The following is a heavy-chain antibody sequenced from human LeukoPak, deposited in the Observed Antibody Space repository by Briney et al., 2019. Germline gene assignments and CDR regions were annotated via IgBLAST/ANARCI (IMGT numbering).Heavy chain of an antibody. Sequence: PSETLSLTCTVSGGSISSGDYYWSWIRQPPGKGLEWIGYIYYSGSTYYNPSLKSRVSISVDTSKNQFSLKLSSVTAADTAVYYCAKQWLRNAFDIWGQGTMVIVSS. D-gene: IGHD3-22*01. CDR1: GGSISSGDYY. CDR2: IYYSGST. J-gene: IGHJ3*02. V-gene: IGHV4-30-4*08. CDR3: AKQWLRNAFDI.